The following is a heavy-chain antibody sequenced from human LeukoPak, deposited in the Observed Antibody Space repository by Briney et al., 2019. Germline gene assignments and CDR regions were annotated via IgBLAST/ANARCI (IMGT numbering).Heavy chain of an antibody. CDR2: IYHSGST. CDR3: ARDASRGPGGY. D-gene: IGHD3-10*01. V-gene: IGHV4-38-2*02. J-gene: IGHJ4*02. Sequence: PSETLSLTCTVSGYSISSGYYWGWIRQPPGKGLEWIGSIYHSGSTYYNPSLKSRVTISVDTSKNQFSPKLSSVTAADTAVYYCARDASRGPGGYWGQGTLVTVSS. CDR1: GYSISSGYY.